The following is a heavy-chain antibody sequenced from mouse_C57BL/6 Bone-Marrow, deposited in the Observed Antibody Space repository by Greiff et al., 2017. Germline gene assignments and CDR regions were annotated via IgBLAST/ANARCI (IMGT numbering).Heavy chain of an antibody. Sequence: QVQLKEPGAELAKPGASVKLSCKASGYTFTSYWMHWVKQRPGQGLEWIGYINPSSGYTKYNQKFKDKATLTADKSSSTAYMQPSSLTYEDSAVYYCARGTSFDYWGQGTTLTVSS. CDR3: ARGTSFDY. J-gene: IGHJ2*01. V-gene: IGHV1-7*01. CDR1: GYTFTSYW. CDR2: INPSSGYT.